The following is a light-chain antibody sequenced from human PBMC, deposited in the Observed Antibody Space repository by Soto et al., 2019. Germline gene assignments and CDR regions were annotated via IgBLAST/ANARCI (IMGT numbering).Light chain of an antibody. CDR1: QGISSY. V-gene: IGKV1-39*01. Sequence: DIRLTQSPSFLSASVGDRVTITCRASQGISSYLAWYQQKPGKAPKLLIYAASTLQSGVPSRFSGSGSGTDFTLAISSLQPEDFATYYCQQSYSTPLTFGGGTKVDIK. CDR2: AAS. J-gene: IGKJ4*01. CDR3: QQSYSTPLT.